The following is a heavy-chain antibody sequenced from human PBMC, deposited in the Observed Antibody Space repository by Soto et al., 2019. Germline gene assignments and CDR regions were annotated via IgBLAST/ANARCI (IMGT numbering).Heavy chain of an antibody. J-gene: IGHJ4*02. CDR2: IYYSGPT. CDR1: GGSISSGGYY. Sequence: PSETLSLTCTVSGGSISSGGYYWSWIRQHPGKGLEWIGFIYYSGPTYYNPSLKSRVSISVDTSKNQFSLKLGSVTAADTAVYYVARALGATSVFDFWGQGRLVTISS. D-gene: IGHD1-26*01. CDR3: ARALGATSVFDF. V-gene: IGHV4-31*03.